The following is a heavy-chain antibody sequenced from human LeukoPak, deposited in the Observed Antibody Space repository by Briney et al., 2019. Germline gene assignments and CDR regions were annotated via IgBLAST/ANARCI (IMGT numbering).Heavy chain of an antibody. CDR2: IKQDGSEK. V-gene: IGHV3-7*01. Sequence: VGSLRLSCAASGFTFSSYWMSWVRQAPGKGLEWVANIKQDGSEKYYVDSVKGRFTISRDNAKNSLYLQMNSLRAEDTAVYYCARRITIFGVVMRYFDLWGRGTLVTVSS. D-gene: IGHD3-3*01. CDR3: ARRITIFGVVMRYFDL. CDR1: GFTFSSYW. J-gene: IGHJ2*01.